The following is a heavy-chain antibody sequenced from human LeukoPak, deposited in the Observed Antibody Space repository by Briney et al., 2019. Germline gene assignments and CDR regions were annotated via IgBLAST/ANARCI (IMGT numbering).Heavy chain of an antibody. Sequence: PGGSLRLSCAASGFTFSSYGMHCVRQAPGKGLELVAIIWNDGSNEYYADSVKGRFTISRDNSKNTLYLQMNSLRVEDTAVYYCARDREAAANLGYWGQGTLVTVSS. J-gene: IGHJ4*02. CDR2: IWNDGSNE. CDR3: ARDREAAANLGY. V-gene: IGHV3-33*01. CDR1: GFTFSSYG. D-gene: IGHD6-13*01.